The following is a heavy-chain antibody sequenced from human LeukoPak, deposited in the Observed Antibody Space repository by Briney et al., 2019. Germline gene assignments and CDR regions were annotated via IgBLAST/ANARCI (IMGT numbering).Heavy chain of an antibody. CDR2: INPNSGGT. J-gene: IGHJ1*01. D-gene: IGHD2-15*01. CDR1: GYTFTGYY. CDR3: ARAADCTGGSCHAIQH. V-gene: IGHV1-2*06. Sequence: ASVRVSCKASGYTFTGYYMHWVRQAPGQGLEWMGRINPNSGGTNYAQKFQGRVTMTRDTSISTAYMELRRLRSDDTAVCYCARAADCTGGSCHAIQHWGQGTLVAVSS.